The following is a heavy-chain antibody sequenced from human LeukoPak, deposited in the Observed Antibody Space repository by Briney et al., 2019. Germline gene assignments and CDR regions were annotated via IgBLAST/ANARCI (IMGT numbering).Heavy chain of an antibody. CDR2: IYHTGST. Sequence: SETLSLTCSFSGGPITEYYWSWIRQPPGKGLEWIVYIYHTGSTNYSPSLKSRLTMSVDASRNQFSLKLVSVTAADTAVYYCARDRGTTGYYYLDSWGQGILVTVSS. CDR1: GGPITEYY. CDR3: ARDRGTTGYYYLDS. J-gene: IGHJ4*02. D-gene: IGHD1-26*01. V-gene: IGHV4-59*01.